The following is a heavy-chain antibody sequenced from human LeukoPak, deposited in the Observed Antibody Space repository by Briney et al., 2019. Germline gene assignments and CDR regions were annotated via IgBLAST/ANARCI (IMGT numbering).Heavy chain of an antibody. D-gene: IGHD2-2*02. V-gene: IGHV3-48*01. CDR3: ARSLVVPAAIGHFDY. Sequence: GGPLRLSCAASGFTFSSYSMTWVRQAPGKGLEWVSYISSSSSTIYYADSVKGRFTISRDNAKNSLYLQMNSLRAEDTAVYYCARSLVVPAAIGHFDYWGQGTLVTVSS. J-gene: IGHJ4*02. CDR1: GFTFSSYS. CDR2: ISSSSSTI.